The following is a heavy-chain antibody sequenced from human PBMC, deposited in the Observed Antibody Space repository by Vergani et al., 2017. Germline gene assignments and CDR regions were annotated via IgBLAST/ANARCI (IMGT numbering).Heavy chain of an antibody. CDR2: ISYDGSNK. D-gene: IGHD3-22*01. V-gene: IGHV3-30-3*01. J-gene: IGHJ4*02. Sequence: QVQLVESGGGAVQTGRSLRLSCAASGFTFSSYAMHWVRQAPGKGLEWVAVISYDGSNKYYADSVKGRFTISRDNSKNTLYLQMNSLRAEDTAVYYCARDSHYYDSYDDWGQGTLVTVSS. CDR1: GFTFSSYA. CDR3: ARDSHYYDSYDD.